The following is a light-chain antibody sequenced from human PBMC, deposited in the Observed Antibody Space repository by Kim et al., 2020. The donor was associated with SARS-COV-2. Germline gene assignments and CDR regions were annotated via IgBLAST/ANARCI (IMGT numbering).Light chain of an antibody. Sequence: WSAGDRVTLSGRASQSVSTYVAWYQQTPGQAPRLLIYDASNRATGIPARFSGSGSGTDFTLTISSLEPEDSAVYYCQQRSNWPLTFGGGTKVDIK. CDR1: QSVSTY. CDR3: QQRSNWPLT. J-gene: IGKJ4*01. CDR2: DAS. V-gene: IGKV3-11*01.